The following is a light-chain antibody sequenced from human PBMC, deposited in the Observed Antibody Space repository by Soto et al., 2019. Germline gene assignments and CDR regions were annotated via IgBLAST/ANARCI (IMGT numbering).Light chain of an antibody. V-gene: IGLV7-46*01. CDR2: DTS. Sequence: QAVVTQEPSLTVSPGGTVTLTCGSSTGAVTSGHYPYWFQQKPGQAPRTLIYDTSNKHSWTPARFSGSLLGGKAALTLSGAQPEDEAEYYCSLSYSGAPHAVFGGGTQLTVL. CDR3: SLSYSGAPHAV. CDR1: TGAVTSGHY. J-gene: IGLJ7*01.